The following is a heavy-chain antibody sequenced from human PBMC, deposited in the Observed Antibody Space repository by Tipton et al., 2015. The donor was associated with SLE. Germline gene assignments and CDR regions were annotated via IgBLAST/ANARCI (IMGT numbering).Heavy chain of an antibody. CDR2: MYTSGTS. J-gene: IGHJ4*02. V-gene: IGHV4-4*07. CDR3: ARMRSRHFDY. Sequence: TLSLTCTVSGGSISSYYWSWIRQPAGKGLEWIGRMYTSGTSNNNPSLNSRVTMSVDSSRKQISLKVRSVTAADTAVYYCARMRSRHFDYWGQGTLVTVSS. CDR1: GGSISSYY.